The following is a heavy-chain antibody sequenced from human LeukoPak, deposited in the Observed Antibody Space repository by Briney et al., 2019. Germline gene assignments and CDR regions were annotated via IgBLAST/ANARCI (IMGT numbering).Heavy chain of an antibody. CDR2: IYTSGST. J-gene: IGHJ4*02. V-gene: IGHV4-4*09. CDR3: VIGVGWQPDY. D-gene: IGHD2-15*01. Sequence: SETLSLTCTVSGGSISSYYWSWIRQPPGKGLEWIGYIYTSGSTNYNPSLKSRVTISVDTSKNQFSLKLSSVTAADTAVYYCVIGVGWQPDYWGQGALVTVSS. CDR1: GGSISSYY.